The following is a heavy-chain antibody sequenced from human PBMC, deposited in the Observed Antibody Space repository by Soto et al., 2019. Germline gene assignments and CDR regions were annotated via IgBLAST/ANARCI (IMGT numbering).Heavy chain of an antibody. CDR1: GFTVSGYC. Sequence: XVSLRLSFAASGFTVSGYCIHWVRQNPRDGLVWVAGIYNVVNSTLYADSVKGRFTISRDNANDTLYLQMKDLRVDDTATYYCVRGARTNCGGDCPNLGIWGQGTKVTVSS. CDR3: VRGARTNCGGDCPNLGI. D-gene: IGHD2-21*02. J-gene: IGHJ3*01. CDR2: IYNVVNST. V-gene: IGHV3-74*01.